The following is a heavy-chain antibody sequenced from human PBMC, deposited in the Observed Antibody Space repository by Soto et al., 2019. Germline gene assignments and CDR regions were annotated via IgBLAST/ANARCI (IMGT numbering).Heavy chain of an antibody. J-gene: IGHJ6*02. CDR2: IYYSGST. V-gene: IGHV4-61*01. D-gene: IGHD6-13*01. Sequence: PSETLSLTCTVSGGSVSSGSYYWSWIRQPPGKGLEWIGYIYYSGSTNYNPSLKSRVTISVDTSKNQFSLKLSSVTAADTAVYYCARKSLPGSWSYGMDVWGQGTTVTVSS. CDR1: GGSVSSGSYY. CDR3: ARKSLPGSWSYGMDV.